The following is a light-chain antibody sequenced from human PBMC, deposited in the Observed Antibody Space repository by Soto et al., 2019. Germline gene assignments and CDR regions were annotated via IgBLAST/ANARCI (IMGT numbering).Light chain of an antibody. V-gene: IGKV1-5*01. Sequence: GDRVTITCRASQSISSWLAWYQQKPGKAPKFLIYDASNLESGVPSRFSGSGSGTEFTLTISSLQPDDFATYYCQQHGQWPITFGQGTRLEIK. CDR2: DAS. J-gene: IGKJ5*01. CDR3: QQHGQWPIT. CDR1: QSISSW.